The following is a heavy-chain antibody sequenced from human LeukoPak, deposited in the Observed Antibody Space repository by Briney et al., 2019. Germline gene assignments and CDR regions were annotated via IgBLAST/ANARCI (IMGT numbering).Heavy chain of an antibody. CDR1: GFTFSRHG. CDR3: AKTAGIAAAADFDY. D-gene: IGHD6-13*01. Sequence: GGSLRLSCAASGFTFSRHGMNWVRQAPGKGLEWVSGISGSGGSTYYADSEKGRFTISGDNSKNTLYLQMNSLRAEDTAVYYCAKTAGIAAAADFDYWGQGTLVTVSS. V-gene: IGHV3-23*01. CDR2: ISGSGGST. J-gene: IGHJ4*02.